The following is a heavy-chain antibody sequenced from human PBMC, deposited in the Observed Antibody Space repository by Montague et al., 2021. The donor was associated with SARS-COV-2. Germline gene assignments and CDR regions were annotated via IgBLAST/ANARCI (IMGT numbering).Heavy chain of an antibody. CDR2: IYNSCST. CDR3: AGGIFTIPFIPAHYYMDV. Sequence: SETLSLTCTVPGGSISSYYWCWIWQPPGKGLERIGNIYNSCSTNYNHSLKRLVPISVDTSKNQFSLTLSSVTAADTAVYYCAGGIFTIPFIPAHYYMDVWGEETTVAVS. CDR1: GGSISSYY. D-gene: IGHD3-3*01. J-gene: IGHJ6*03. V-gene: IGHV4-59*01.